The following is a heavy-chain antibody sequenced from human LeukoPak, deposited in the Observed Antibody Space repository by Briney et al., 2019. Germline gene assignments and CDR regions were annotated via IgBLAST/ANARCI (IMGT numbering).Heavy chain of an antibody. CDR1: GYTFTSYY. CDR3: ARIGDYGWGSEGFDP. CDR2: ISPSVGTT. V-gene: IGHV1-46*04. D-gene: IGHD3-10*01. J-gene: IGHJ5*02. Sequence: ASVKVSCKASGYTFTSYYIHWVRQAPGQGLEWMGIISPSVGTTTYAQKLEDRVTMTRDTSTTTVYMELRSLRSEDTAVYYCARIGDYGWGSEGFDPWGQGTLVTVSS.